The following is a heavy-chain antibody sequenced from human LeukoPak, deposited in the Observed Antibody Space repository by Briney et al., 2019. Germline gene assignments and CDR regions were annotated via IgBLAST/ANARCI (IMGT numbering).Heavy chain of an antibody. D-gene: IGHD6-13*01. CDR3: ARVIAAAGTDWDAFDI. J-gene: IGHJ3*02. V-gene: IGHV3-74*01. CDR2: INSDGSST. CDR1: GFTFSSYW. Sequence: GGSLRLSCAASGFTFSSYWMHWVRQAPGKGLVWVSRINSDGSSTSYADSVKGRFTISRDNAKNTLYLQMNSLRAEDTAVYYCARVIAAAGTDWDAFDIWGQGTMVTVSS.